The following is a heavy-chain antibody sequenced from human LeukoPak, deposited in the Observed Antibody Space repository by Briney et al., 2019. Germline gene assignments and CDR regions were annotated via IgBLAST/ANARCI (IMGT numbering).Heavy chain of an antibody. J-gene: IGHJ6*03. V-gene: IGHV5-51*01. D-gene: IGHD5-12*01. CDR3: AKTVEATSYYYMDV. CDR1: GYSFTNCW. Sequence: GESLKISCKGSGYSFTNCWIGWVRQMPGKGLEWMGMIYAGDSDTRYSPSFQGQVTISADQSISTAYLQSSSLNAADTAIYYCAKTVEATSYYYMDVWGRGTTVTVSS. CDR2: IYAGDSDT.